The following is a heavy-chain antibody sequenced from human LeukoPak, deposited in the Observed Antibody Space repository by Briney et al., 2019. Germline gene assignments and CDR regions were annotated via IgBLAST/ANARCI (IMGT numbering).Heavy chain of an antibody. CDR1: SGTFSGYY. CDR3: ARGHIVVVVATTRSDAFDM. J-gene: IGHJ3*02. V-gene: IGHV4-34*01. CDR2: INHRGST. D-gene: IGHD2-15*01. Sequence: SETLSLTCAVYSGTFSGYYWSWIRQPPGKGLEWIGEINHRGSTNYNPSLKSRVTISVDASKNQVSLKLNSVTAADTAVYYCARGHIVVVVATTRSDAFDMWGQGTMVTVSS.